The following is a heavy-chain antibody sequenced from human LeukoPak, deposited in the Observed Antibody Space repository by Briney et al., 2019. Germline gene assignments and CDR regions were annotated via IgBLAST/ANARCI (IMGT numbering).Heavy chain of an antibody. Sequence: GGSLRLSCAASGFTVSSNYMSWVRQAPGKGLEWVSVIYGGGSTKYADSVKGRFTTSRDNSKNTMYLQMNRMRQEDTAVYYCARGSGYSGYGFDYWGQGALVTVSS. CDR2: IYGGGST. V-gene: IGHV3-53*01. CDR1: GFTVSSNY. D-gene: IGHD5-12*01. J-gene: IGHJ4*02. CDR3: ARGSGYSGYGFDY.